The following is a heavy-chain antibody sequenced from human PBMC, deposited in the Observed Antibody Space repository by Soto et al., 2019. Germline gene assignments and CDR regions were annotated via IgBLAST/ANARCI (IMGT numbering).Heavy chain of an antibody. D-gene: IGHD6-13*01. V-gene: IGHV1-18*01. Sequence: ASVKVSCKASSYIFTSYGINWVRQAPGQGLEWVGWIGIYNYDTKYAQKLQGRVTLTTEISTSTVYMELRSLRSDDTAVYYCARDLGQQLVDYWGQGTLVTVSS. CDR2: IGIYNYDT. CDR3: ARDLGQQLVDY. J-gene: IGHJ4*02. CDR1: SYIFTSYG.